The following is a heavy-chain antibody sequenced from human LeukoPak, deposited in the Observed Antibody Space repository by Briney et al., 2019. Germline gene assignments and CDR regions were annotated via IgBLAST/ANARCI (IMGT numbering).Heavy chain of an antibody. CDR1: GDSISSNDYY. D-gene: IGHD3-9*01. V-gene: IGHV4-39*01. J-gene: IGHJ4*02. CDR2: IYYSGNT. Sequence: SETLSLTCTVSGDSISSNDYYWGWIRQPPGKGQERLGDIYYSGNTYYNPSLKTRVTISVDTSKDQFSLKLSSVTTADTAVYYCVRRYSDIVTGYLYYFDYWGRGTLVTVSS. CDR3: VRRYSDIVTGYLYYFDY.